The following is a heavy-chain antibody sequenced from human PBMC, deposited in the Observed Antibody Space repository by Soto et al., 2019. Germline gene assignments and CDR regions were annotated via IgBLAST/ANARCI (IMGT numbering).Heavy chain of an antibody. CDR3: ARFRSVAGTFDY. V-gene: IGHV1-69*13. CDR1: GGTFSSYA. J-gene: IGHJ4*01. CDR2: IIPIFGTA. D-gene: IGHD6-19*01. Sequence: SVKVSCKASGGTFSSYAISWVRQAPGQGLEWMGGIIPIFGTANYAQKFQGRVTITADESTSTAYMELSSLRSEDTAVYYCARFRSVAGTFDYWGHVTLVTVSP.